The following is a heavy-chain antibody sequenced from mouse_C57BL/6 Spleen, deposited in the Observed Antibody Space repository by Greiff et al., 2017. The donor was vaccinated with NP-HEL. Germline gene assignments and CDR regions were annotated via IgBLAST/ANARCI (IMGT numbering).Heavy chain of an antibody. Sequence: VQLQQPGAELVRPGSSVKLSCKASGYTFTSYWMDWVKQRPGQGLEWIGNIYPSDSETHYNQKFKDKATLTVDKSSSTAYMQLSSLTSEDSAVYYCARRRPYYYGSSGYFDVWGTGTTVTVSS. D-gene: IGHD1-1*01. CDR1: GYTFTSYW. V-gene: IGHV1-61*01. J-gene: IGHJ1*03. CDR3: ARRRPYYYGSSGYFDV. CDR2: IYPSDSET.